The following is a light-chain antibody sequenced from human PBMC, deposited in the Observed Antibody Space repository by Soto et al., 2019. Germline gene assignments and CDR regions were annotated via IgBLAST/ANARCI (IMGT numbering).Light chain of an antibody. CDR1: QSVSSY. J-gene: IGKJ4*01. Sequence: IVLTQPPATLSLSLGERATLSCRASQSVSSYLAWYQQKPGQSPRLLIYHASNRATGIPARFSGSGSGTDLTITISSLEPEDCEIYYCQQRGSWPLTFGEGTKVDIK. V-gene: IGKV3-11*01. CDR2: HAS. CDR3: QQRGSWPLT.